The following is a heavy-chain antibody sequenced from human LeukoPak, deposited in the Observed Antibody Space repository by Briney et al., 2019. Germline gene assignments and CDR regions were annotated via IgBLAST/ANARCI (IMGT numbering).Heavy chain of an antibody. D-gene: IGHD6-6*01. CDR3: AKAVKAARPFDY. V-gene: IGHV3-23*01. CDR2: ISGSGGST. CDR1: GFTFSSYG. J-gene: IGHJ4*02. Sequence: PGGSLRLSCAASGFTFSSYGMHWVRQAPGKGLEWVSAISGSGGSTYYADSVKGRFTISRDNSKNTLYLQMNSLRAEDTAVYYCAKAVKAARPFDYWGQGTLVTVSS.